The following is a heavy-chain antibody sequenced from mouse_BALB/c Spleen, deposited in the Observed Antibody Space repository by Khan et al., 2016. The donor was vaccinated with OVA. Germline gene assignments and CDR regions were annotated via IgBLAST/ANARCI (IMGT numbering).Heavy chain of an antibody. V-gene: IGHV5-6*01. Sequence: EVELVESGGDLVKPGGSLELSCAASGFTFSTYGMSWVRQTPDMRLEWVATISSGGHYTYYPDSVKGRFTISRDNAKNTLYLHMSSLKSEDTAIYYGARLAYYYNSEGFAYWGQGTLVTVSA. J-gene: IGHJ3*01. D-gene: IGHD1-1*01. CDR2: ISSGGHYT. CDR3: ARLAYYYNSEGFAY. CDR1: GFTFSTYG.